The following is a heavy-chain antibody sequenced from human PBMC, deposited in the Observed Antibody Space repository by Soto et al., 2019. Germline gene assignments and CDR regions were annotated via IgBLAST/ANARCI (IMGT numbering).Heavy chain of an antibody. V-gene: IGHV4-61*08. CDR1: GGSISSGGYY. CDR2: IYYSGST. Sequence: SETLSLTCTVSGGSISSGGYYWSWIRQHPGKGLEWIGYIYYSGSTNYNPSLKSRVTISVDTSKNQFSLKLSSVTAADTAVYYCARARYNWNHPTDAFDIWGQGTMVTVSS. D-gene: IGHD1-20*01. CDR3: ARARYNWNHPTDAFDI. J-gene: IGHJ3*02.